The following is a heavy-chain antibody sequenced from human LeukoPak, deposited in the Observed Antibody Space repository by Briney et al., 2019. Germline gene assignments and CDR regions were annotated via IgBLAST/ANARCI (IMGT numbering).Heavy chain of an antibody. Sequence: SETLSLTCAVSGGSISSGNWWSWVRQPPGKGPEWIGEIYHSGSTNYNPSLKSRVTISVDKSKNQFSLKLSSVTAADTAVYYCARKKAGEPFFDYWGQGTLVTVSS. CDR3: ARKKAGEPFFDY. CDR1: GGSISSGNW. V-gene: IGHV4-4*02. CDR2: IYHSGST. D-gene: IGHD7-27*01. J-gene: IGHJ4*02.